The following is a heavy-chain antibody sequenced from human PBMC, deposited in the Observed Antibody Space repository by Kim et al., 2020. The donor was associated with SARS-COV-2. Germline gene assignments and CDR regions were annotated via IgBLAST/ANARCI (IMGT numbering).Heavy chain of an antibody. V-gene: IGHV4-39*01. CDR1: GGSISSSSYY. J-gene: IGHJ4*02. D-gene: IGHD1-26*01. CDR3: ASSLSWELLLDY. Sequence: SETLSLTCTVSGGSISSSSYYWGWIRQPPGKGLEWIGSIYYSGSTYYNPSLKSRVTISVDTSKNQFSLKLSSVTAADTAVYYCASSLSWELLLDYWGQGTLVAVSS. CDR2: IYYSGST.